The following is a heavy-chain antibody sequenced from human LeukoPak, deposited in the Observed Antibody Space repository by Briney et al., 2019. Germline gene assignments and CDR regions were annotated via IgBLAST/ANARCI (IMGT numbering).Heavy chain of an antibody. J-gene: IGHJ4*02. CDR3: ARDRGAYEVPDFDY. V-gene: IGHV1-18*01. CDR2: ISAYNGNT. Sequence: ASVKVSCKASGYTFTSYGISWVRQAPGQGLEWMGWISAYNGNTNYAQKLQGRVTVTTDTSTSTAYMELRSLRSDDTAVYYCARDRGAYEVPDFDYWGQGTLVTVSS. CDR1: GYTFTSYG. D-gene: IGHD2-2*01.